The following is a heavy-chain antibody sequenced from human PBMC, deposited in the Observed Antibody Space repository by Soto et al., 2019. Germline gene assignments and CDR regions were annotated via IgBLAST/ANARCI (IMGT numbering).Heavy chain of an antibody. J-gene: IGHJ3*02. Sequence: ASVKVSCKASGNTFTGYYMHWVRQAPGQGLEWMGWINPNSGGTNYAQKFQGWVTMTRDTSISTAYMELSRLRSDDTAVYYCARSKGTDAFDIWGQGTVVTVSS. V-gene: IGHV1-2*04. D-gene: IGHD1-1*01. CDR3: ARSKGTDAFDI. CDR2: INPNSGGT. CDR1: GNTFTGYY.